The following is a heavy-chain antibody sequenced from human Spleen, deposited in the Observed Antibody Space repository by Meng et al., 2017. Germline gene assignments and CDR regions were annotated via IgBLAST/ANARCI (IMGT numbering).Heavy chain of an antibody. J-gene: IGHJ4*02. CDR1: GGSISSSSYY. V-gene: IGHV4-39*07. CDR3: ARVKIGYCSGGSCYPDH. Sequence: SETLSLTCTVSGGSISSSSYYWGWIRQPPGKGLEWIGSIYYSGSTYYNPSLKSRVTISVDTSKNQFSLKLSSVTAADTALYYCARVKIGYCSGGSCYPDHWGQGTQVT. CDR2: IYYSGST. D-gene: IGHD2-15*01.